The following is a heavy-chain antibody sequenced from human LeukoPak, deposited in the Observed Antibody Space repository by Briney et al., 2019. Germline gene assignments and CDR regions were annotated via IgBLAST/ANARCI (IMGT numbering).Heavy chain of an antibody. V-gene: IGHV3-23*01. D-gene: IGHD6-19*01. CDR1: GFTFSSYA. J-gene: IGHJ4*02. CDR3: AKGMGSGWYYFDY. Sequence: QPGGTLRLSCAASGFTFSSYAMSWVRQAPGKGLEWVSAISGSGGSTYYADSVKGRFTISRDNSKNTLYLQMNSLRAEDTAVYYCAKGMGSGWYYFDYWGQGTLVTVSS. CDR2: ISGSGGST.